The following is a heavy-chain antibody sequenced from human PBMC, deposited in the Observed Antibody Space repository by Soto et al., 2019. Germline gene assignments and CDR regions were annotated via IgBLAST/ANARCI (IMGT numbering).Heavy chain of an antibody. Sequence: SQTLSLTCAISGDSVSSNSAAWNWIRQSPSRGLEWLGRTYYMSNWYNDYAVSVKSRITINPDTSKNQFSLQLNSVTPEDTAVYYCAVIVGATGAFDIWGQGTMVTVSS. CDR1: GDSVSSNSAA. CDR2: TYYMSNWYN. V-gene: IGHV6-1*01. J-gene: IGHJ3*02. CDR3: AVIVGATGAFDI. D-gene: IGHD1-26*01.